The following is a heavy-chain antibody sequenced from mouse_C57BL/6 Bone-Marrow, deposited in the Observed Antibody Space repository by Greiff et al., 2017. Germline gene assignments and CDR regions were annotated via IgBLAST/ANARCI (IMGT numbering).Heavy chain of an antibody. CDR1: GFTFSSYA. J-gene: IGHJ1*03. CDR3: ARDRVDYSNYVCWYFDV. V-gene: IGHV5-4*01. Sequence: EVKLVESGGGLVKPGGSLKLSCAASGFTFSSYAMSWVRQTPEKRLEWVATISDGGSYTYYPDNVKGRFTISRDTAKNNLYLQMSHLKSEDTARYYCARDRVDYSNYVCWYFDVWGTGTTVTVSS. CDR2: ISDGGSYT. D-gene: IGHD2-5*01.